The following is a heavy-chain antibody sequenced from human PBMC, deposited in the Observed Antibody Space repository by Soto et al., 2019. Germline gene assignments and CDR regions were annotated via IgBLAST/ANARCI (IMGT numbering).Heavy chain of an antibody. J-gene: IGHJ6*02. CDR2: ISSSSSYI. V-gene: IGHV3-21*01. CDR1: GFTFSSYS. CDR3: ARDLGTEWLGRGYYYYGMDV. Sequence: EVQLVETGGGLVKPGGSLRLSCAASGFTFSSYSMNWVRQAPGKGLEWVSSISSSSSYIYYADSVKGRFTISRDNAKNSLYLQMNSLRAEDTAVYYCARDLGTEWLGRGYYYYGMDVWGQGTTVTVSS. D-gene: IGHD6-19*01.